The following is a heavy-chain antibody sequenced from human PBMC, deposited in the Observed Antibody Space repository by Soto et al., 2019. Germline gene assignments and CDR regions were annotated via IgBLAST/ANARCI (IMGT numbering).Heavy chain of an antibody. V-gene: IGHV4-31*03. CDR3: ARGRITIFGVNYFDY. CDR1: GGSISSGGYY. Sequence: SETLSLTCTVSGGSISSGGYYWSWIRQHPGKGLEWIGYIYYSGSTYYNPSLKSRVTISVDTSKNQFSLKLSSVTAADTAVYYCARGRITIFGVNYFDYWGQGTLVTVSS. D-gene: IGHD3-3*01. J-gene: IGHJ4*02. CDR2: IYYSGST.